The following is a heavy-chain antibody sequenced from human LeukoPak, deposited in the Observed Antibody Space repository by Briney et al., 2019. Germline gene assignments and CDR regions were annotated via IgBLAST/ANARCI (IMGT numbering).Heavy chain of an antibody. V-gene: IGHV3-23*01. CDR3: AKVTYYYDSSGYYLDY. CDR2: ISGSGGST. Sequence: SGGSLRLSCAASGFTFTKYAIKWVRQAPGKGLEWVSAISGSGGSTYYADSVKGRFTISRDNSKNTLSLQMNSLRAEDTAVYYCAKVTYYYDSSGYYLDYWGQGTLVTVSS. D-gene: IGHD3-22*01. CDR1: GFTFTKYA. J-gene: IGHJ4*02.